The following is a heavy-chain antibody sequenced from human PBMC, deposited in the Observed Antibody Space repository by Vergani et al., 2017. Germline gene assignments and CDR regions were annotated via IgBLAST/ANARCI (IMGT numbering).Heavy chain of an antibody. Sequence: QVQLQESGPGLVKPSETLSLTCTVSGGPISNYYWSWIRQPAGKGLEWIGRIYTRGSTNYNPSLKSRVTMSVDTSKNQFSLNLTSVTAADTTVYYCAGDRIALGEDAFDIWGQGTMVTVSS. V-gene: IGHV4-4*07. CDR3: AGDRIALGEDAFDI. CDR1: GGPISNYY. D-gene: IGHD3-10*01. CDR2: IYTRGST. J-gene: IGHJ3*02.